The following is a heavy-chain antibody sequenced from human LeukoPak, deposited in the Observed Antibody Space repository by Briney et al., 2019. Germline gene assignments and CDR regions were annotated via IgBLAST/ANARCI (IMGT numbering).Heavy chain of an antibody. CDR2: ISAYNGNT. CDR1: GYTLTSYG. D-gene: IGHD6-13*01. V-gene: IGHV1-18*01. Sequence: ASVKVSCKASGYTLTSYGISWVRQAPGQGLEWMGWISAYNGNTNYAQKLQGRVTMTTDTSTSTACMELRSLRSDDTAVYYCARVHSGGYSSSWYPDRGLIDYWGQGTLVTVSS. CDR3: ARVHSGGYSSSWYPDRGLIDY. J-gene: IGHJ4*02.